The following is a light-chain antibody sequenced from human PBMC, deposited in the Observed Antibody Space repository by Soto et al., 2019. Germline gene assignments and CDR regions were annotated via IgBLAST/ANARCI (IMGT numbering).Light chain of an antibody. Sequence: EIVLTQSPGTLSLSPGERATLSCRASQSVSSIYLAWYQQKPGQAPRLLIYGVSSRATGIPDRFSGSGSGTYFTLIISRLEPEDFAVYYCLQYGSSRTFGQGTKLEIK. CDR2: GVS. CDR1: QSVSSIY. J-gene: IGKJ2*01. V-gene: IGKV3-20*01. CDR3: LQYGSSRT.